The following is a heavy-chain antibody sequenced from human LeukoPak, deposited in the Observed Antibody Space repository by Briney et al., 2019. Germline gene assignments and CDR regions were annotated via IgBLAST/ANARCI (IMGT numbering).Heavy chain of an antibody. J-gene: IGHJ4*02. D-gene: IGHD4-17*01. Sequence: ASVKVSCKASGYTFTGYCMHWVRQAPGQGLEWMGWINPNSGGTNYAQKFQGRVTLTRDTSISTAYMELTRLTSDDTAVYYCGRVFSVTMSGRRALDYWGQGTLVTVSS. CDR3: GRVFSVTMSGRRALDY. CDR1: GYTFTGYC. V-gene: IGHV1-2*02. CDR2: INPNSGGT.